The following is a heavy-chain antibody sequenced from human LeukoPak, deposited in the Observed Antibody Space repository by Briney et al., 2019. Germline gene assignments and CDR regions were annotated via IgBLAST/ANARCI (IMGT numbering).Heavy chain of an antibody. V-gene: IGHV3-21*01. CDR1: GFTFSSYS. Sequence: GGSLRLSCAASGFTFSSYSMNWVRQAPGKGLEWVSSITSSSFSIYYADSVKGRFTISRDNAKNSLYLQMNSLRAEDTAVYYCARGEAAAGDASEFAYWGQGILVTVSS. D-gene: IGHD6-13*01. J-gene: IGHJ4*02. CDR3: ARGEAAAGDASEFAY. CDR2: ITSSSFSI.